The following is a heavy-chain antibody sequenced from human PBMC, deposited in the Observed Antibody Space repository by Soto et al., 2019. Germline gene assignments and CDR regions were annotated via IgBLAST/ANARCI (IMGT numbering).Heavy chain of an antibody. D-gene: IGHD6-19*01. CDR1: GFTFSSYS. CDR2: ISSSSSYI. CDR3: ARLAVAGPHFDY. J-gene: IGHJ4*02. Sequence: GGSLRLSCTVLGFTFSSYSMNWVRQAPGKGLEWVSSISSSSSYIYYADSVKGRFTISRDNAKNSLYLQMNSLRAEDTAVYYCARLAVAGPHFDYWGQGTLVTVSS. V-gene: IGHV3-21*01.